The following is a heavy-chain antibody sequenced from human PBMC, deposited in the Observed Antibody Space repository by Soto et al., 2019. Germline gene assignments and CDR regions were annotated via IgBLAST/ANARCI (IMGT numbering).Heavy chain of an antibody. J-gene: IGHJ4*02. D-gene: IGHD2-8*01. CDR3: ARLSCSNALCPPHY. CDR2: ISGSGGST. V-gene: IGHV3-23*01. CDR1: GFTFSSYA. Sequence: PGGSLRLSCAASGFTFSSYAMSWVRQAPGKGLEWVSAISGSGGSTYYADSVKGRFTISRDNSKNTLYLQMNSLRAEDTAVYYCARLSCSNALCPPHYWGQGTLVTVSS.